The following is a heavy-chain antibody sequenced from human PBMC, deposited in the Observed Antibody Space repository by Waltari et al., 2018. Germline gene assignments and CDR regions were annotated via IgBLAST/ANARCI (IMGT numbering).Heavy chain of an antibody. CDR1: GYTFTGYY. CDR2: INPNSGGT. Sequence: QVQLVQSGAEVKKPGASVKVSCKASGYTFTGYYMHWVRQAPGQGLEWMGWINPNSGGTNYAQKFQGWVTMTRDTSISTAYMELSRLRSDDTAVYYCARDHPNIAAAGQEGAFDIWGQGTMVTVSS. CDR3: ARDHPNIAAAGQEGAFDI. J-gene: IGHJ3*02. V-gene: IGHV1-2*04. D-gene: IGHD6-13*01.